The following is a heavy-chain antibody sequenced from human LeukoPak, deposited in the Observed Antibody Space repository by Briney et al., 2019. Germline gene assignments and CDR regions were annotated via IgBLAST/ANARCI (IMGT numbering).Heavy chain of an antibody. CDR3: AREGLNWNISSGQGATFDY. D-gene: IGHD2/OR15-2a*01. V-gene: IGHV3-74*01. CDR1: GFTFSNYW. CDR2: IKGDGGST. J-gene: IGHJ4*02. Sequence: PGGSLRLSCATSGFTFSNYWMHWVRQVPGKGLVWVSRIKGDGGSTRNADSVEGRFTISRDNAKNTLYLQMNSLRAEDTAVYYCAREGLNWNISSGQGATFDYWGQGSLVTVSS.